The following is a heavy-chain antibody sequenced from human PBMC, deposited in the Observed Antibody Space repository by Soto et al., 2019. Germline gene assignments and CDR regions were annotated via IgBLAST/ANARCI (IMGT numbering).Heavy chain of an antibody. CDR2: ISSSSSYT. J-gene: IGHJ4*02. CDR3: ARRLIQNGYYFDY. Sequence: GGSLRLSCAASGFTFSDYYMSWIRQAPGKGLEWVSYISSSSSYTNYADSVKGRFTISRDNAKNSLYLQMNSLRAEDTAVYYCARRLIQNGYYFDYWGQGTLVTVSS. V-gene: IGHV3-11*06. D-gene: IGHD2-8*01. CDR1: GFTFSDYY.